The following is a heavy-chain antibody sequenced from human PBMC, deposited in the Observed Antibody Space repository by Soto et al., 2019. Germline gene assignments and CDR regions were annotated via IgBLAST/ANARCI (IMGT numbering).Heavy chain of an antibody. D-gene: IGHD6-13*01. CDR1: GFTFSSYG. J-gene: IGHJ6*02. Sequence: GGSLRLSCAASGFTFSSYGMHWVRQAPGKGLEWVAVISYDGSSKYYADSVKGRFTISRDDSKNTLYLQMNSLRAEDTAVYYCAKDLYSSSWYPNYYYYYGMDVWGQGTTVTVSS. CDR2: ISYDGSSK. V-gene: IGHV3-30*18. CDR3: AKDLYSSSWYPNYYYYYGMDV.